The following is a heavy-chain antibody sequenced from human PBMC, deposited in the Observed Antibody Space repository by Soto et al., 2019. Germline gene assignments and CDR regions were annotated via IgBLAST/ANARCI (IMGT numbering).Heavy chain of an antibody. CDR2: ISHSGST. V-gene: IGHV4-31*03. J-gene: IGHJ6*02. CDR3: ARDRPSPLNHLYYYGMDV. CDR1: GVSITSGANY. Sequence: SETLSLTCTVSGVSITSGANYWSWIRQHPGKGLEWIGYISHSGSTYYIASLWSRVSISVDASKNQFSLKLSSVTAADTAVYYCARDRPSPLNHLYYYGMDVWGQGTTVTGLL.